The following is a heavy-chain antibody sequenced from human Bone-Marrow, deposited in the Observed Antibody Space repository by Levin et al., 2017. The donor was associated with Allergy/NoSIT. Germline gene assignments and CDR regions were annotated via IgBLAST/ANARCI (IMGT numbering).Heavy chain of an antibody. CDR3: ARPEKTTVTTFYDYGMDV. Sequence: KISCKASGGTFSSYAISWVRQAPGQGLEWMGGIIPIFGTANYAQKFQGRVTITADKSTSTAYMELSSLRSEDTAVYYCARPEKTTVTTFYDYGMDVWGQGTTVTVSS. J-gene: IGHJ6*02. D-gene: IGHD4-11*01. V-gene: IGHV1-69*06. CDR1: GGTFSSYA. CDR2: IIPIFGTA.